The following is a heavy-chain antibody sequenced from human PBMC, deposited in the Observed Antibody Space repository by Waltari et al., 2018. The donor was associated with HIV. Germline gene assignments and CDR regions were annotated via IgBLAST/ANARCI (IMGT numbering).Heavy chain of an antibody. CDR3: ARGGFYGSGSKVN. CDR2: IKEDGSEK. V-gene: IGHV3-7*04. Sequence: EVQLVESGGGLVQPGGSLRLSCAASGFTFSSYWMSWVRQAPGKVLEWVANIKEDGSEKYYGDSVNGRFTISRDNAENSLYLQMNSLRAEDTAVYYCARGGFYGSGSKVNWGQGTLVTVSS. J-gene: IGHJ4*02. CDR1: GFTFSSYW. D-gene: IGHD3-10*01.